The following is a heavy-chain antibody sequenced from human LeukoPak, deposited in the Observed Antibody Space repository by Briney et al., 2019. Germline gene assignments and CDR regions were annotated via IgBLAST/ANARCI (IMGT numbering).Heavy chain of an antibody. J-gene: IGHJ4*02. D-gene: IGHD5-12*01. CDR2: ISSNGGST. CDR1: GFTFSSYA. CDR3: ASPYSGYDYNFDH. Sequence: GGSPRLSCSASGFTFSSYAMHWVRQAPGKGLEYVSSISSNGGSTYYADSVKGRFTISRDNSKNTLFLQMSSLRTEDTAVYYCASPYSGYDYNFDHWGQGTLVTVSS. V-gene: IGHV3-64D*06.